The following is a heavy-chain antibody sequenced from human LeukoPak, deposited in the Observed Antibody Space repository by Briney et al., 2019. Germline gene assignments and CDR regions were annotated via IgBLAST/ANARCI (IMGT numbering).Heavy chain of an antibody. J-gene: IGHJ4*02. Sequence: PSETLSLTCTVSGGSINRSSYYWGWIRQPPGKGLEWIGSIHYGGNTNYNPSLKSRVTISVDTSENQFSLRLSSVTAADTAVYYCATFNYWGQGTLVTVSS. CDR3: ATFNY. CDR2: IHYGGNT. CDR1: GGSINRSSYY. D-gene: IGHD3-16*01. V-gene: IGHV4-39*01.